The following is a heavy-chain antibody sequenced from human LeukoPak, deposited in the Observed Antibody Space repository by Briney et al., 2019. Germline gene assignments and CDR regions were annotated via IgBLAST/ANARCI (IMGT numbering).Heavy chain of an antibody. Sequence: GGSLRLSCAASGFTFSSYWMSWVRQAPGKGLEWVANIKQDGSEKYYVDSVKGRFAISRDNAKNSLYLQMNSLRAEDTAVYYCAREVTPPSDYYYMDVWGKGTTVTVSS. CDR3: AREVTPPSDYYYMDV. CDR1: GFTFSSYW. CDR2: IKQDGSEK. V-gene: IGHV3-7*01. D-gene: IGHD1-26*01. J-gene: IGHJ6*03.